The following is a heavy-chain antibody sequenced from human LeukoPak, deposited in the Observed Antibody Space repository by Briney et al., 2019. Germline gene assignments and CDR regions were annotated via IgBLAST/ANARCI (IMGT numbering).Heavy chain of an antibody. D-gene: IGHD3-22*01. Sequence: GRSLRLSCAASGFTFSSYGMHWVRQAPGKGLEWVAVISYDGSSKYYADSVKGRFTISRDNSKNTLYLQMNSLRAEDTAVYYCARSLHSSGYYDYWGQGTLVTVSS. CDR2: ISYDGSSK. V-gene: IGHV3-30*03. CDR1: GFTFSSYG. CDR3: ARSLHSSGYYDY. J-gene: IGHJ4*02.